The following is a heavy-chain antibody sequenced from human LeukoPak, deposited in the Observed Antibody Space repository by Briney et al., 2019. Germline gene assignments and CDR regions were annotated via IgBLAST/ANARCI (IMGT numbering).Heavy chain of an antibody. CDR1: DGSISSGGYY. V-gene: IGHV4-31*03. CDR2: IYYSGST. D-gene: IGHD3-22*01. J-gene: IGHJ6*02. Sequence: SSQTLSLTCTVSDGSISSGGYYWSWIRQHPGKGLEWIGYIYYSGSTYYNPSLKSRVTISVDTSKNQFSLKLSSVTAADTAVYYCARDGIYYDSSGPYGMDVWGQGTTVTVSS. CDR3: ARDGIYYDSSGPYGMDV.